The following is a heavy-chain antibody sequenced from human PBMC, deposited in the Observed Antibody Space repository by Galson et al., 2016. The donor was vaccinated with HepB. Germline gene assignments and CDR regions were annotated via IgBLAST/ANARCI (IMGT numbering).Heavy chain of an antibody. V-gene: IGHV4-39*01. D-gene: IGHD4-11*01. CDR3: AKHGYLNTEPTSWFAP. CDR2: VYYSGKT. J-gene: IGHJ5*02. CDR1: GASISRIPYF. Sequence: ETLSLTCTVSGASISRIPYFWGWVRQPPGKGLEWIGSVYYSGKTSYNPSLKSRLTISVDTAKNQFSLKLTSVTAADTAVYCCAKHGYLNTEPTSWFAPWGQGTLVTVSS.